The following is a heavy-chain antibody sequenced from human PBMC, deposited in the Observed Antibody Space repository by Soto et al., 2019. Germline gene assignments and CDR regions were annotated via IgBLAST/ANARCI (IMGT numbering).Heavy chain of an antibody. D-gene: IGHD5-18*01. CDR3: VRSKGGYSYGTPFDY. J-gene: IGHJ4*02. CDR2: ISWNSGNI. CDR1: GFTFDDYA. Sequence: EVQLEESGGALVQPGRSLRLSCAASGFTFDDYAMQWVRQVLGKGLEWVSSISWNSGNIGYADSVKGRFTTSRDNAKNSLYLQMNSLRPEDTALYYCVRSKGGYSYGTPFDYWGQGTRVTVSS. V-gene: IGHV3-9*01.